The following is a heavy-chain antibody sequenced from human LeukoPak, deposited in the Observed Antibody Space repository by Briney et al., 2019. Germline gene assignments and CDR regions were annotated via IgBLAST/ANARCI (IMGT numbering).Heavy chain of an antibody. CDR1: GYTFTTYG. V-gene: IGHV1-18*01. D-gene: IGHD6-19*01. CDR2: ISAYNGNT. CDR3: ARDLRSSGWTENDY. J-gene: IGHJ4*02. Sequence: ASVKVSCKASGYTFTTYGISWVRHAPGQGLEWMGWISAYNGNTNYAQKLQGRVTLTTDTSTSTAYMELRSLGSDDTAVYYCARDLRSSGWTENDYWGPGTLVTVSS.